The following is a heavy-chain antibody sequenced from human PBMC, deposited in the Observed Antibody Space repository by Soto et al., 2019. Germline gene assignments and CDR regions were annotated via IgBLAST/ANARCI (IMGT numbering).Heavy chain of an antibody. CDR3: ARISVASRYMDV. Sequence: QLQLEESGPGLVKPSETLSLTCIVSGGSISSSSYYWGWIRQPPGKGLEWIGSFYYSGSTYYSPSLKSRVTISGDTSKNQISLRLSSVTAADTAVYYCARISVASRYMDVWDKGTTVTVSS. V-gene: IGHV4-39*01. D-gene: IGHD5-12*01. CDR1: GGSISSSSYY. CDR2: FYYSGST. J-gene: IGHJ6*03.